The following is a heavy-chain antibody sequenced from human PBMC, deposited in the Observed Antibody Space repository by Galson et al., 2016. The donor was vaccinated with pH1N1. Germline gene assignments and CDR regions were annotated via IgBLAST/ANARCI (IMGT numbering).Heavy chain of an antibody. CDR1: GFTFSSYG. D-gene: IGHD6-13*01. V-gene: IGHV3-30*18. CDR3: AKVVRGSSWPSFDY. Sequence: SLRLSCAASGFTFSSYGFHWVRQAPGKGLEWVAVISYVGSNKYYADSVKGRFTISRDNSKNTLYLQMNSLRAEDTAVYYCAKVVRGSSWPSFDYWGQGTLVTVSS. J-gene: IGHJ4*02. CDR2: ISYVGSNK.